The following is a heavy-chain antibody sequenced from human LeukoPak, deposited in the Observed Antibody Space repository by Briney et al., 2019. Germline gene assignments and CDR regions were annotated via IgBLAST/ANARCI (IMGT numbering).Heavy chain of an antibody. J-gene: IGHJ4*02. D-gene: IGHD6-6*01. CDR1: GGSISSGGYS. CDR3: ARESYSSSYLFDF. Sequence: SETLSLTCAVSGGSISSGGYSWSWIRQPAGKGLEWIGRIYTSGSTNYNPSLKSRVTMSVDTSKNQISLKVNSVTAADTAVYYCARESYSSSYLFDFWGQGTLVTVSS. V-gene: IGHV4-61*02. CDR2: IYTSGST.